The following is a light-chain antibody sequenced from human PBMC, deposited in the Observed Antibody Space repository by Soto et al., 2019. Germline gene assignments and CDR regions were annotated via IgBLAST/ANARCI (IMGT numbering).Light chain of an antibody. CDR2: GAS. Sequence: EIVMTQSPATLSVSPGERATLSCRASQSVSSNLAWYQQKPGQAPRLLIYGASTRAPGIPARFSGSGSGTEFTLTISSLQSEDFAVYYCQQYNNWPPMYTFGQGTKLEI. J-gene: IGKJ2*01. CDR3: QQYNNWPPMYT. CDR1: QSVSSN. V-gene: IGKV3-15*01.